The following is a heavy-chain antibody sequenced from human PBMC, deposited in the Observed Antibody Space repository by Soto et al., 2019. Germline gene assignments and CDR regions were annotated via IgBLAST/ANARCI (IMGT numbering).Heavy chain of an antibody. D-gene: IGHD2-8*01. J-gene: IGHJ4*02. CDR3: ATPGIIVLMVYAINFDY. Sequence: SVKVSCKASGGTFSSYAISWVRQAPGQGLEWMGGIIPIFGTAIYAQKFQGRVTITADKSTSTAYMELSSLRSEDTAVYYCATPGIIVLMVYAINFDYWGQGTLVTVSS. CDR2: IIPIFGTA. V-gene: IGHV1-69*06. CDR1: GGTFSSYA.